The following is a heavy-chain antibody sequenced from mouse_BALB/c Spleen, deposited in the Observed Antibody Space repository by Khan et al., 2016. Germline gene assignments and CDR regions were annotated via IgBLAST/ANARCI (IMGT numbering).Heavy chain of an antibody. D-gene: IGHD2-14*01. CDR2: IHPGSGGT. CDR1: GYTFTDYE. V-gene: IGHV1-15*01. Sequence: QVQLKQSGAELVRPGASVKLSCKALGYTFTDYEMHWVKQTPVHGLEWIGGIHPGSGGTAYNQQFKGKATLTDDKSSSTAYMELSSLTAEDSAVYYCTNRYEAWFTYWGQGTLVTVSA. CDR3: TNRYEAWFTY. J-gene: IGHJ3*01.